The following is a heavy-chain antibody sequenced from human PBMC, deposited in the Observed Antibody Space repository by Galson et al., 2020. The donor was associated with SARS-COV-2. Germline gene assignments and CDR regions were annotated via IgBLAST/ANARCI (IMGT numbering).Heavy chain of an antibody. D-gene: IGHD2-8*01. J-gene: IGHJ6*02. CDR2: IAPYNYKT. V-gene: IGHV1-18*01. Sequence: ASVKVSCRASGYTFASYGISRVRQAPGQGLEWMGWIAPYNYKTKYAQKFQDRVTLSIDTSTSTAYMELRCLRSDDTAVYYCARELEPGMLYYHESMDVWGQGTAVTVSS. CDR1: GYTFASYG. CDR3: ARELEPGMLYYHESMDV.